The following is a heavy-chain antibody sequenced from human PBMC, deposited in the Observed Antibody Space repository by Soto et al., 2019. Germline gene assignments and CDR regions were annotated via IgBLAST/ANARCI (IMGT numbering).Heavy chain of an antibody. CDR1: GFTFRSYW. J-gene: IGHJ6*03. V-gene: IGHV3-74*01. CDR3: VRSSRQLERRDYYYYMDV. Sequence: EVQLVESGGGLVQPGGSLRLSCAASGFTFRSYWMHWVRQAPGKGLVWVSRINSDGTSATYADSVEGRFTVSRDNAKNTLSLQMNSLRVEDTSVYFCVRSSRQLERRDYYYYMDVWGKGTTVTVSS. D-gene: IGHD1-1*01. CDR2: INSDGTSA.